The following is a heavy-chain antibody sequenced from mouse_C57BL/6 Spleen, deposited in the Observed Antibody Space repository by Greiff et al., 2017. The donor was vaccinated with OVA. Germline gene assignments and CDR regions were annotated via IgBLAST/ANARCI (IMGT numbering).Heavy chain of an antibody. J-gene: IGHJ3*01. V-gene: IGHV1-39*01. Sequence: VQLQQSGPELVKPGASVKISCKASGYSFTDYNMNWVKQSNGKSLEWIGVINPNYGTTSYNQKFKGKATLTVDQSSSTAYMQLNSLTSEDSAVYYCATRNPYDYDGGPFAYWGQGTLVTVSA. D-gene: IGHD2-4*01. CDR1: GYSFTDYN. CDR3: ATRNPYDYDGGPFAY. CDR2: INPNYGTT.